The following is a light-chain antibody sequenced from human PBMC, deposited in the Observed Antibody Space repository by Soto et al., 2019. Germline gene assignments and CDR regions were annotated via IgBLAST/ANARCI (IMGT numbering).Light chain of an antibody. CDR1: QSVIID. J-gene: IGKJ4*01. CDR2: DAS. CDR3: QQRTNWPPLP. V-gene: IGKV3-11*01. Sequence: EIVLTQSPATLYLSPGERATLSCRASQSVIIDLAWYQQKPGQAPRLLIYDASNRATGIPARFSGSGSGTDFNLTISSLEPEGFAVYYCQQRTNWPPLPFGGGTKVEIK.